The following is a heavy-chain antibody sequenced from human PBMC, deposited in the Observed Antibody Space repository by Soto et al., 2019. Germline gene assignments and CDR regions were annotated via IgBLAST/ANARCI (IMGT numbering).Heavy chain of an antibody. CDR1: GYTFTSYG. J-gene: IGHJ4*02. D-gene: IGHD5-12*01. CDR3: AISAPRGVNSGYHY. V-gene: IGHV1-18*01. CDR2: ISAYNGNT. Sequence: ASVKVSCKASGYTFTSYGISWVRQAPGQGLEWMGWISAYNGNTNYAQKLQGRVTMTTDTSTSTAYMELRSLRSDDTAVYYCAISAPRGVNSGYHYWRQATLVTVPP.